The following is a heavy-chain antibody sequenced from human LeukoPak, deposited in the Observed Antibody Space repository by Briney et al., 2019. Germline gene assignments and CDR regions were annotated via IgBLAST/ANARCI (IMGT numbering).Heavy chain of an antibody. Sequence: QPGGSLRLSCAASGFTFNNYGMHWVRQAPGKGLEWVAVIWYGGSGSNKYYADSVKGRFTISRDNSKNTLYLQMNSLRAEDTAVYYCAKDQKMFTMIVVVPSLNSWGQGTLVTVSS. CDR3: AKDQKMFTMIVVVPSLNS. CDR2: IWYGGSGSNK. D-gene: IGHD3-22*01. J-gene: IGHJ4*02. CDR1: GFTFNNYG. V-gene: IGHV3-30*02.